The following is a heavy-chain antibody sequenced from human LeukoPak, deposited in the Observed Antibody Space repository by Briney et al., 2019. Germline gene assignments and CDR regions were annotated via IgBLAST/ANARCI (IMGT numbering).Heavy chain of an antibody. J-gene: IGHJ4*02. CDR1: GFTFSSYG. D-gene: IGHD3-10*01. CDR2: ISYDGSNK. CDR3: AREWKVRGVPYFDY. V-gene: IGHV3-30*03. Sequence: GGSLRLSCAASGFTFSSYGMHWVRQAPGKGLEWVAVISYDGSNKYYADSVKGRFTISRDNSKNTLYLQMNSLRAEDTAVYYCAREWKVRGVPYFDYWGQGTLVTVSS.